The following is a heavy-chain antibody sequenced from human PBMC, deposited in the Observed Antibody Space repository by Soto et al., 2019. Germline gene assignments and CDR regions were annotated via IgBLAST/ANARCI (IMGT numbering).Heavy chain of an antibody. CDR1: GYTFINYA. Sequence: QVQVVQSGAEVKKRGASVKVSCKAFGYTFINYAMQWVRQAPGQRLEWMGWINAGNGDTKYSQNFQGRVTITSDTSASTAYMELSSLRSEDTAVYYCARGTYYYGLDVWGQGTTVTVSS. J-gene: IGHJ6*02. V-gene: IGHV1-3*01. CDR3: ARGTYYYGLDV. CDR2: INAGNGDT.